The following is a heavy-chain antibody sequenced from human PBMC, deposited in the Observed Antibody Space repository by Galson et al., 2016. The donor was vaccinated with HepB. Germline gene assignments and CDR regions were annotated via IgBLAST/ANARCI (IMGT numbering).Heavy chain of an antibody. CDR3: AKVVMSGSSRFDS. V-gene: IGHV3-23*01. CDR1: GFTFNNYV. CDR2: FSGSGGAT. D-gene: IGHD6-13*01. J-gene: IGHJ4*02. Sequence: SLRLSCAASGFTFNNYVMNWARQAPGKGLEWVAGFSGSGGATFYVDSVMGRFTISRDYSKNTLYLEMNSLRAEDTAVYYCAKVVMSGSSRFDSWGQGTLVTVSS.